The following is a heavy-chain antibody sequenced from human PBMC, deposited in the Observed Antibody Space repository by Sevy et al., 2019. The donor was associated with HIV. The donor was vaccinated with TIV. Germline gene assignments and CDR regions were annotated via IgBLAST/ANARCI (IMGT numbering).Heavy chain of an antibody. Sequence: GGSLRLSCAASGFDFSSYWMSWVRQAPGKGLEWVANMKQVGSEKHYADSVKGRFTISRDNAKNSLFLQMNSLRAEDTAIYYCVRGGPIHTTNFFDYWGQGTPVTVSS. D-gene: IGHD2-2*02. V-gene: IGHV3-7*01. CDR1: GFDFSSYW. CDR3: VRGGPIHTTNFFDY. CDR2: MKQVGSEK. J-gene: IGHJ4*02.